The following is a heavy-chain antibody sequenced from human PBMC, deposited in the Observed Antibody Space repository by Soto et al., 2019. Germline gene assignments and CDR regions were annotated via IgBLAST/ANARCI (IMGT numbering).Heavy chain of an antibody. V-gene: IGHV3-21*01. Sequence: PGGSLRLSCAASGFTFSSYGMNWVRQAPGKGLEWVSSISSSSSYIYYADSVQGRFTISRDNAKNSLYLQMNSLRAEDTAVYYCARDLRNWNDGNDYWGQGTPVTVSS. J-gene: IGHJ4*02. CDR2: ISSSSSYI. CDR1: GFTFSSYG. CDR3: ARDLRNWNDGNDY. D-gene: IGHD1-20*01.